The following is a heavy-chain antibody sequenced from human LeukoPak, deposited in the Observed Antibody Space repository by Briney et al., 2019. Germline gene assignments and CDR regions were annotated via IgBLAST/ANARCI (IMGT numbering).Heavy chain of an antibody. J-gene: IGHJ6*02. D-gene: IGHD2-15*01. V-gene: IGHV3-23*01. CDR3: AKDRAAPYYYYGMDV. Sequence: PGGSLRLSCAASGFTFSSYAMSWFRQAPGKGLEWVSAISGSGGSTYYADSVKGRFTISRDNSKNTLYLQMNSLRAEDTAVYYCAKDRAAPYYYYGMDVWGQGTTVTVSS. CDR2: ISGSGGST. CDR1: GFTFSSYA.